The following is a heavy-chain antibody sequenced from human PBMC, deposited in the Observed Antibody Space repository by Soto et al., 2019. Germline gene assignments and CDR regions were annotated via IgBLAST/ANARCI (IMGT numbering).Heavy chain of an antibody. CDR2: ISAYNGNT. J-gene: IGHJ5*02. Sequence: ASVKVSCKASGGTFSSYAISWVRQAPGQGLEWMGWISAYNGNTNYAQKLQGRVTMTTDTSTSTVYMELSSLRSEDTAVYYCARHTVTTFWGFDPWGQGTLVTVSS. CDR1: GGTFSSYA. D-gene: IGHD4-17*01. CDR3: ARHTVTTFWGFDP. V-gene: IGHV1-18*01.